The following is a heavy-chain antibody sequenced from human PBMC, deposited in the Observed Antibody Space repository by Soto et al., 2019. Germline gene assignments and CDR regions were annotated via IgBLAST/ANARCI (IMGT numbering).Heavy chain of an antibody. CDR1: GASSSSGDYY. D-gene: IGHD5-18*01. V-gene: IGHV4-30-4*01. CDR3: DGYSYGYDD. Sequence: SETLSLTCNVSGASSSSGDYYWSWIRQPPGKGLQWIGNLFFTENTYYNPSLKSRVTISADTSKNQFSLKLSSVTAADTAVYYCDGYSYGYDDWGQGTLVTVSS. J-gene: IGHJ4*02. CDR2: LFFTENT.